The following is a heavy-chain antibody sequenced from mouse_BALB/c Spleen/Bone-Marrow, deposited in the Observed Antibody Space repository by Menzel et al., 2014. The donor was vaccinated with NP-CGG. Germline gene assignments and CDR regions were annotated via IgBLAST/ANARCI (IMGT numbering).Heavy chain of an antibody. D-gene: IGHD2-4*01. CDR2: INPGSGGV. CDR1: GYALTNYW. CDR3: SREITRYAVDY. V-gene: IGHV1-54*01. Sequence: QVQLKESGAELVRPGTSVKVSCKASGYALTNYWIEWVKQRPGQGLEWIGVINPGSGGVNYNEKFKGKATLTAGKSSSTAYIQLSSLTSDDSAVYFCSREITRYAVDYWGQGTPVTVSS. J-gene: IGHJ4*01.